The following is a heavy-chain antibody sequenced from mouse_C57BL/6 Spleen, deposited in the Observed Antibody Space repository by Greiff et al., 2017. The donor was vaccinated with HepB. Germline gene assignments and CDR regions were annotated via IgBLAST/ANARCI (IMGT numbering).Heavy chain of an antibody. V-gene: IGHV2-2*01. D-gene: IGHD2-1*01. CDR3: ARNLPGGNLYAMDY. Sequence: VKLVESGPGLVQPSQSLSITCTVSGFSLTSYGVHWVRQSPGKGLEWLGVIWSGGSTDYNAAFISRLSISKDNSKSQVFFKMNSLQADDTAIYYCARNLPGGNLYAMDYWGQGTSVTVSS. CDR2: IWSGGST. J-gene: IGHJ4*01. CDR1: GFSLTSYG.